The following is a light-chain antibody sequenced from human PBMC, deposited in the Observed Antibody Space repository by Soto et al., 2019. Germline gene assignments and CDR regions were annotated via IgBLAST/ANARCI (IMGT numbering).Light chain of an antibody. J-gene: IGLJ1*01. CDR3: QVFDSSSDHYV. V-gene: IGLV3-21*04. CDR1: NFGSKS. Sequence: SYELTQPPSVSVAPGKTATVTCGGNNFGSKSVHWYQQKPGQAPVLVIYYDSDRPSGIPERFSGSNSGNTATLTISRVEAGDEADYYCQVFDSSSDHYVFGTGTKLTVL. CDR2: YDS.